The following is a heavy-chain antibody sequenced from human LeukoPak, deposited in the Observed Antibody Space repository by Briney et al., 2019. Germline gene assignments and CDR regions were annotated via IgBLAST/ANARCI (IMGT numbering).Heavy chain of an antibody. CDR1: GFTFSSYA. V-gene: IGHV3-30*04. D-gene: IGHD2-15*01. J-gene: IGHJ4*02. Sequence: GGSLRLSCAASGFTFSSYAMHWVRQAPGKGLEWVAVISYDGSNKYYADSVKGRFTISRDNSKNTLYLQMNSLRAEDTAVYYCAKSGYCSGGSCYKGIYWGQGTLVTVSS. CDR2: ISYDGSNK. CDR3: AKSGYCSGGSCYKGIY.